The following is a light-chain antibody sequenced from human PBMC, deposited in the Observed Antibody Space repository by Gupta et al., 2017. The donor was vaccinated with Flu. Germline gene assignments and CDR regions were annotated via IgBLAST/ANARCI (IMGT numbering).Light chain of an antibody. Sequence: LSSPPGEGATLSCRASQSVSSSNLAWYQQKPGQAPRLLIYGASSRATGVPDRFSGSGSGTDFTLTISRLEPEDFAVYYCQQYGIAPPWTFGQGTKVEIK. CDR3: QQYGIAPPWT. CDR1: QSVSSSN. J-gene: IGKJ1*01. V-gene: IGKV3-20*01. CDR2: GAS.